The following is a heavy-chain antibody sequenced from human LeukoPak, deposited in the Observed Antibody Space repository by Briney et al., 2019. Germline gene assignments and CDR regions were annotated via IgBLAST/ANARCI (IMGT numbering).Heavy chain of an antibody. D-gene: IGHD6-19*01. CDR3: ARGIAVAGQSLQYYFDY. V-gene: IGHV4-34*01. J-gene: IGHJ4*02. CDR1: GGSFSGYY. CDR2: INHSGST. Sequence: PSETLSLTCAVYGGSFSGYYWSWIRQPPGKGLEWIGEINHSGSTNYNPSLKSRVTISVDTSKNQFSLKLSSVIAADTAVYYCARGIAVAGQSLQYYFDYWGQGTLVTVSS.